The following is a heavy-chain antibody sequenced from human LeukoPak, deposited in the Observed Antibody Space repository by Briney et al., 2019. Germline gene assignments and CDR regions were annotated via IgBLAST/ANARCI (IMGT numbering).Heavy chain of an antibody. CDR1: GYSFTNYL. CDR2: IYPGDSDT. CDR3: ARQGYSYCHDY. J-gene: IGHJ4*02. D-gene: IGHD5-18*01. V-gene: IGHV5-51*01. Sequence: PGESLKISCKGSGYSFTNYLIGWVRQMPGKGLAWMAIIYPGDSDTRYSPSFQGQVTISADKSISTAYLQWSSLKASDTAMYYCARQGYSYCHDYWGQGTLVTVSS.